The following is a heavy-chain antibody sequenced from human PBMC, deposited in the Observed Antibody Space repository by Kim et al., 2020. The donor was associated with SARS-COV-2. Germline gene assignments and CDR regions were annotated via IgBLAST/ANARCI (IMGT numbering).Heavy chain of an antibody. V-gene: IGHV4-39*01. CDR3: AREEGYCSGTTCFPPFYFDL. CDR2: ISYNGDR. J-gene: IGHJ2*01. Sequence: SETLSLTCSVAGASISTSNYFWAWIRQPPGKGLELIGSISYNGDRYYNSSLRSRLTISIDTSKNQFFLNLNSVTAADTAVYYCAREEGYCSGTTCFPPFYFDLWGRGTRVTVSS. D-gene: IGHD2-2*01. CDR1: GASISTSNYF.